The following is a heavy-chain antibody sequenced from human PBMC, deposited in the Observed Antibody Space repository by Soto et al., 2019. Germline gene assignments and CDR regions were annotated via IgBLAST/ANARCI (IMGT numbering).Heavy chain of an antibody. CDR1: GFTFSSYW. CDR2: IKQDGSEK. Sequence: GGSLRLSCAASGFTFSSYWMSWVRQAPGKGLEWVANIKQDGSEKYYVDSVKGRFTISRDNAKNSLYLQMNSLRAEDTAVYYCATSGYTIYHYYGMDVWGQGTTVTVSS. J-gene: IGHJ6*02. CDR3: ATSGYTIYHYYGMDV. D-gene: IGHD3-22*01. V-gene: IGHV3-7*05.